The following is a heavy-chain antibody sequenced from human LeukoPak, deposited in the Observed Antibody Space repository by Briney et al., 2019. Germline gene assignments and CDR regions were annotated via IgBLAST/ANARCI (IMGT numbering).Heavy chain of an antibody. Sequence: PGGSLRLSCAASGFTFSSYWMHWVRQAPGKGLVWVSRINSDGSSTSYADSVKGRFTISRDNANNSLYLQMNSLRAEDTAVYYCASQVYSSSWYFAFDIWGQGTMVTVSS. D-gene: IGHD6-13*01. CDR2: INSDGSST. CDR1: GFTFSSYW. V-gene: IGHV3-74*01. CDR3: ASQVYSSSWYFAFDI. J-gene: IGHJ3*02.